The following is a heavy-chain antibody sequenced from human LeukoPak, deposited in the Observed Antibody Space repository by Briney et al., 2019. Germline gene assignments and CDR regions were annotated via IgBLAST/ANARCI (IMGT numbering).Heavy chain of an antibody. V-gene: IGHV3-7*03. Sequence: AGSLTLSCAASGFTFSSLWMTWVRQAQGKGLEWVANINQDGSEKYFVDSVKGRFTISRDNAENSVFLQMNSLRAEDTAVYYCAKGSCSSTSCTTDYWGQGTLVTVSS. J-gene: IGHJ4*02. CDR3: AKGSCSSTSCTTDY. CDR2: INQDGSEK. D-gene: IGHD2-2*01. CDR1: GFTFSSLW.